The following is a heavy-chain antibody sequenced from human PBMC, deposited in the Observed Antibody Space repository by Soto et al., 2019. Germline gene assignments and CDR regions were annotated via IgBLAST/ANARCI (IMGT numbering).Heavy chain of an antibody. CDR3: AAPGGDIVGAHYGNDV. J-gene: IGHJ6*02. Sequence: QVQLVQSGAEVKKPGSSVKVSCKASGGTFSSYAISWVRQAPGQGLEWMGGIIPIFGTANYAQKFQGRVKITADESKSTAYKELRRLRSGETAVYFWAAPGGDIVGAHYGNDVWGQGTTGTVS. D-gene: IGHD2-15*01. CDR2: IIPIFGTA. CDR1: GGTFSSYA. V-gene: IGHV1-69*01.